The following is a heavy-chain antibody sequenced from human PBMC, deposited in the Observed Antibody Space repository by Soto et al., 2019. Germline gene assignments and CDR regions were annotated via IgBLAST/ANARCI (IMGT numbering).Heavy chain of an antibody. CDR3: VRLGPDYYDSSGYADH. D-gene: IGHD3-22*01. V-gene: IGHV5-51*01. J-gene: IGHJ4*02. Sequence: ESLKISCKGSGYRFTTYWIGWVRQMPGKGLEWMGIIYPGDSDTRYSPSLEGLVSISVDRSISTAYLQWTSLKASDTAMYYCVRLGPDYYDSSGYADHWGRGGRVTVSS. CDR1: GYRFTTYW. CDR2: IYPGDSDT.